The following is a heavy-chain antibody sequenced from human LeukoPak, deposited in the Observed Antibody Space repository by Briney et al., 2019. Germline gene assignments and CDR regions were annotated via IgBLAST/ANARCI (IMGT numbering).Heavy chain of an antibody. CDR3: ARQGSMTRGGYWLDP. Sequence: SETLSLTCTVSGASINTSNFYWAWIRQPPGKGLESIGNIYYTGRTYSNASLNSRVTISVDTSKNQFSLKLTSVTAADTAVYYCARQGSMTRGGYWLDPWGQGTLVIVSS. V-gene: IGHV4-39*01. J-gene: IGHJ5*02. CDR2: IYYTGRT. CDR1: GASINTSNFY. D-gene: IGHD3-10*01.